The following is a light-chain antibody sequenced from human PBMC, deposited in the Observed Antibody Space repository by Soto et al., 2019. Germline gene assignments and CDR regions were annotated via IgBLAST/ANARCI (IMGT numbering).Light chain of an antibody. Sequence: DIQMTQSPSTLSASVGDRVTITCRASQSISSWLAWYQQKPGKAPKLLIYKASSLESGVPSRFSGSGSGTEFTLTISSLQPDDFATYYCQQYNSYSPGWTFGQGTKVESK. CDR2: KAS. J-gene: IGKJ1*01. CDR3: QQYNSYSPGWT. CDR1: QSISSW. V-gene: IGKV1-5*03.